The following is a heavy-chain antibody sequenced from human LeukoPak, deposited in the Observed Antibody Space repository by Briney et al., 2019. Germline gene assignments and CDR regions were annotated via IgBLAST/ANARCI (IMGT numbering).Heavy chain of an antibody. CDR2: IYPGDSDT. V-gene: IGHV5-51*01. CDR1: GYSFTSYW. J-gene: IGHJ3*02. Sequence: GESLKISCKGSGYSFTSYWIGWVRQMPGKGLEWMGIIYPGDSDTRYSPSFQGQVTISADKSISTAYLQWSSLKASDTAMYYCARQSSFWIQQNFGAFDIWGQGTMVTVSS. D-gene: IGHD5-18*01. CDR3: ARQSSFWIQQNFGAFDI.